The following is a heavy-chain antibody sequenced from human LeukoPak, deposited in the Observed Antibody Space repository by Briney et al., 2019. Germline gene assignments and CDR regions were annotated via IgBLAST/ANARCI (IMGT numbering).Heavy chain of an antibody. CDR3: ARDTVHPFYYYYYMDV. CDR1: GLTVSSNY. Sequence: GGSLRLSCAASGLTVSSNYMSWVRQAPGKGLEWVSVIYSGGSTYYADSVKGRFTISRDNSKNTLYLQMNSLRPEDTAVYYCARDTVHPFYYYYYMDVWGKGTTVTVSS. J-gene: IGHJ6*03. D-gene: IGHD6-6*01. V-gene: IGHV3-53*01. CDR2: IYSGGST.